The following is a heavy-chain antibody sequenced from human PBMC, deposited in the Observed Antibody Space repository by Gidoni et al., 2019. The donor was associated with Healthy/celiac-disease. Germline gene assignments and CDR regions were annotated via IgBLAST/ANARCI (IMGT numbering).Heavy chain of an antibody. CDR2: ISGSGGST. D-gene: IGHD6-13*01. CDR3: AKESRAADH. CDR1: GFTFSSYA. V-gene: IGHV3-23*01. Sequence: EVQLLESGGGLVQSVGSLRLSCSASGFTFSSYAMSWVRQAPGKGLAWVAAISGSGGSTYYADSVKGRFTISRDNSKNTLYLQMNSLRDEDTAVYYWAKESRAADHWGQGTLVTVSS. J-gene: IGHJ5*02.